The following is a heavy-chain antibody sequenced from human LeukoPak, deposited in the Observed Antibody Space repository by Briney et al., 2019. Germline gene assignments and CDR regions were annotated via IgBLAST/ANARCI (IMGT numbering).Heavy chain of an antibody. CDR3: ARPLNYYYYMDV. CDR2: IYYSGST. CDR1: GGSISSSPYY. V-gene: IGHV4-39*01. J-gene: IGHJ6*03. Sequence: SETLSLTCTVSGGSISSSPYYWGWIRQPPGEGLEWIGSIYYSGSTYYNPSLKSRVTISVDTSKNQFSLNLNSVTAADTAVYYCARPLNYYYYMDVWGKGTTVTVSS.